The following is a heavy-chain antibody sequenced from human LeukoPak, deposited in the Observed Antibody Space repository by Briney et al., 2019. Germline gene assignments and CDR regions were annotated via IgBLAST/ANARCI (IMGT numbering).Heavy chain of an antibody. D-gene: IGHD2-21*02. V-gene: IGHV1-69*13. CDR1: GGTFSSYA. CDR2: IIPIFGTA. Sequence: SVKVSCKASGGTFSSYAISWVRQAPGQGLEWMGGIIPIFGTANYAQKFQGRVTITADESTSTAYMELSSLRSEDTAVYYCARVVVTAIPDYYYYGMDVWGQGTTVTVSS. J-gene: IGHJ6*02. CDR3: ARVVVTAIPDYYYYGMDV.